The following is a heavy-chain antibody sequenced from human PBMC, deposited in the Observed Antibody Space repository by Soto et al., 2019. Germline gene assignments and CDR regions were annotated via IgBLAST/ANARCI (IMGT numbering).Heavy chain of an antibody. CDR1: GSTFSSYA. CDR3: ASGTRARYGSGSYSAPFDY. V-gene: IGHV1-69*13. CDR2: IIPIFGTA. J-gene: IGHJ4*02. Sequence: SVKVSCKASGSTFSSYAISWVRQAPGQGLEWMGGIIPIFGTANYAQKFQGRVTITADESTSTAYMELSSLRSEDTAVYYCASGTRARYGSGSYSAPFDYWGKGTLVTVSS. D-gene: IGHD3-10*01.